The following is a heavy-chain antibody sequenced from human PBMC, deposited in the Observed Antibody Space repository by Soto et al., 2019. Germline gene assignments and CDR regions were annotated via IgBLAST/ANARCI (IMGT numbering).Heavy chain of an antibody. J-gene: IGHJ4*02. V-gene: IGHV3-9*01. CDR2: ISWNSGSI. CDR1: GFTFDDYA. D-gene: IGHD6-19*01. CDR3: VRGSSGWSY. Sequence: HPGGSLRLSCAASGFTFDDYAMHWVRQAPGKGLEWVSGISWNSGSIDYADSVKGRFTISRDNAKNSLYLQMNSLRGEDTALYYCVRGSSGWSYWGQGTLVTVSS.